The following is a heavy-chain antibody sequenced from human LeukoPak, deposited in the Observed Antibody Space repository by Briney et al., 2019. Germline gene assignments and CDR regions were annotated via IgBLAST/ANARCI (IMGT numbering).Heavy chain of an antibody. CDR3: ARGVPATDDAFDI. J-gene: IGHJ3*02. CDR1: GFTVSSNY. CDR2: IYSGGST. Sequence: GGSLRLSCAASGFTVSSNYMSWVRQAPGKGLEWVSVIYSGGSTYYADSVKGRFTISRDNSKNTLYLQMNSLRAEDTAVYYCARGVPATDDAFDIWGQGTMVTVPS. V-gene: IGHV3-66*02.